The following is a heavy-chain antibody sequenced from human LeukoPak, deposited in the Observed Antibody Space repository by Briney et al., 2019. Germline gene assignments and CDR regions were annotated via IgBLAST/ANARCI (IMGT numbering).Heavy chain of an antibody. D-gene: IGHD2-2*01. CDR1: GFTFSSYW. V-gene: IGHV3-7*05. CDR3: ARGGQVVGPAEPCYYYGMDV. J-gene: IGHJ6*02. Sequence: GGSLRLSCAASGFTFSSYWMSWVRQAPGKGLEWVANIKQDGSEKYYVDSVKGRFTISRDNAKNSLYLQMNSLRAEDTAVYYCARGGQVVGPAEPCYYYGMDVWGQGTTVTVSS. CDR2: IKQDGSEK.